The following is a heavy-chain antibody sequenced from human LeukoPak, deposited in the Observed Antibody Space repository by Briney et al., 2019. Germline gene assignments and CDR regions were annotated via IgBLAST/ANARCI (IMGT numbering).Heavy chain of an antibody. CDR1: GFTFSSYS. V-gene: IGHV3-21*01. CDR2: ISSSSSYI. D-gene: IGHD7-27*01. CDR3: ARRFKVNWGLDY. Sequence: GGSLRVSCAASGFTFSSYSMNWVRQAPGKGLEWVSSISSSSSYIYYADSVKGRFTISRDNSKNTLYLQMNSLRAEDTAVYYCARRFKVNWGLDYWGQGTLVTVSS. J-gene: IGHJ4*02.